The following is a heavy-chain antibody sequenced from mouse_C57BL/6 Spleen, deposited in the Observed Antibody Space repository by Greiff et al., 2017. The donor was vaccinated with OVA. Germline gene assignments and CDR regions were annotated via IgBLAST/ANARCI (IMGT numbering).Heavy chain of an antibody. V-gene: IGHV3-6*01. Sequence: EVKLMESGPGLVKPSQSLSLTCSVTGYSITSGYYWNWIRQFPGNKLEWMGYISYDGSNNYNPSLKNRISITRDTSKNQFFLKLNSVTTEDTATYYCARELFDYWGQGTTLTVSS. CDR1: GYSITSGYY. J-gene: IGHJ2*01. CDR3: ARELFDY. CDR2: ISYDGSN.